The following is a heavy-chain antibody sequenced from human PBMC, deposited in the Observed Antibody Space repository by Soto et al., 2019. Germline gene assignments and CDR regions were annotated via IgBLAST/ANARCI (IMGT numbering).Heavy chain of an antibody. Sequence: EVQLLESGGGLVQPGGSLRLSCAASGFTFSSYAMSWVRQAPGKGLEWVSAISGSGGSTYYADSVKGRFTISRDNSKNTLYLQMNSLRAEDTAVYYCAKDEPSPVYHIVVVTAMSYFDYWGQGTLVTVSS. CDR1: GFTFSSYA. CDR2: ISGSGGST. V-gene: IGHV3-23*01. CDR3: AKDEPSPVYHIVVVTAMSYFDY. J-gene: IGHJ4*02. D-gene: IGHD2-21*02.